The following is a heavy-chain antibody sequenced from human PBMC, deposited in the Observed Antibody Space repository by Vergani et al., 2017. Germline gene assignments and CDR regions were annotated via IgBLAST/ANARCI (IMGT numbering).Heavy chain of an antibody. CDR3: AKTFYYAVSGPFSYYYYNMDV. J-gene: IGHJ6*02. Sequence: QVQLVESGGGVVQSGGSLRLSCAASGFTFTSFGMHWVRQAPGKGLEWVAFMRYDGSHKYYVDSVKGRFTISRDDSKNTLYLQMNSLRAEDTAVYYCAKTFYYAVSGPFSYYYYNMDVWGQGTTVTDSS. V-gene: IGHV3-30*02. CDR2: MRYDGSHK. D-gene: IGHD3-22*01. CDR1: GFTFTSFG.